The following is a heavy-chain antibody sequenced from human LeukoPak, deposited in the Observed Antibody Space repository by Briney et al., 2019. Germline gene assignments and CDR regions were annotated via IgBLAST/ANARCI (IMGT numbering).Heavy chain of an antibody. CDR1: GFTLRDYY. Sequence: GGSLRLCCAASGFTLRDYYMSWIRQARGKGLEWVSYISSSGSTIYYADSVKGRFTISRDNAKNSLYLQMNSLRAEDTAVYYCARVHRMTTAYYWGQGTLVTVSS. D-gene: IGHD4-17*01. J-gene: IGHJ4*02. CDR2: ISSSGSTI. CDR3: ARVHRMTTAYY. V-gene: IGHV3-11*01.